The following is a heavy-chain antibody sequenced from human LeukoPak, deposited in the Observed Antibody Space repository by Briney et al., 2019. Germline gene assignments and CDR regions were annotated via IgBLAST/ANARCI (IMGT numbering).Heavy chain of an antibody. V-gene: IGHV1-18*04. Sequence: ASVTVSCKASGYTFTSYGISWARQAPGQGLEWMGWISAYNGNTNYAQKLQGRVTMTTDTSTSTAYMELRSLRSDDTAVYYCARDTVPAYSSGWSHWGQGTLVTVSS. J-gene: IGHJ4*02. CDR2: ISAYNGNT. D-gene: IGHD6-19*01. CDR1: GYTFTSYG. CDR3: ARDTVPAYSSGWSH.